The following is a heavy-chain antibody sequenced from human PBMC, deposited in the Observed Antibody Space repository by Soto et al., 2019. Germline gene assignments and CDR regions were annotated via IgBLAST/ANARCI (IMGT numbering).Heavy chain of an antibody. V-gene: IGHV3-30-3*01. CDR1: GFTFSSYA. J-gene: IGHJ4*02. D-gene: IGHD6-13*01. CDR2: ISYDGSNK. Sequence: QVQLVESGGGVVQPGRSLRLSCAASGFTFSSYAMHWVRQAPGKGLEWVAVISYDGSNKYYADSVKGRFTISRDNSKNTLYLQMNSLRAEDTAVYYCARGFTPIAAAYKDRRLPYWGQGTLVTVSS. CDR3: ARGFTPIAAAYKDRRLPY.